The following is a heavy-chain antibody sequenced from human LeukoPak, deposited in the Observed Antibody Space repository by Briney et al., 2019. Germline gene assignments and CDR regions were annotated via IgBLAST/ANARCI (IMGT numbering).Heavy chain of an antibody. CDR1: GGTFSSYA. V-gene: IGHV1-69*05. CDR2: IIPIFGTA. Sequence: ASEKVSCKASGGTFSSYAISWVRQAPGQGLEWMGGIIPIFGTANYAQKFQGRVTITTDESTSTAYMELSSLRSEDTAVYYCARGGPKDSRGDWFDPWGQGTLVTVSS. D-gene: IGHD3-10*01. CDR3: ARGGPKDSRGDWFDP. J-gene: IGHJ5*02.